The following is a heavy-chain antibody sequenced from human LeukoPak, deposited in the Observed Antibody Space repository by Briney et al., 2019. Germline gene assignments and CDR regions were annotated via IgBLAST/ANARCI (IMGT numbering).Heavy chain of an antibody. Sequence: GGSLRLSCTVSGFSFSFFAMSWVRQAPGKGLEWVSSISGSGDTTFYADSVKGRFTISRDNSNNTLYLQMNSLRAEDTAVFYCARYDYMDVWGKGTTVTVSS. CDR1: GFSFSFFA. CDR2: ISGSGDTT. CDR3: ARYDYMDV. V-gene: IGHV3-23*01. J-gene: IGHJ6*03.